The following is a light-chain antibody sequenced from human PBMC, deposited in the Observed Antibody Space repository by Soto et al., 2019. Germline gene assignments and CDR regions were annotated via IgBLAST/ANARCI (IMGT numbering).Light chain of an antibody. CDR3: FASACSRIFV. CDR1: STDVGAYNL. V-gene: IGLV2-23*02. Sequence: QSVLTQPASVSGSPGQSISISCTGTSTDVGAYNLVSWYQQYPGKAPTLLLFEVDRRPSGVSSRFSGSKSGNTASLTISGLRAEDEAAYHCFASACSRIFVFGGGTKVTVL. J-gene: IGLJ3*02. CDR2: EVD.